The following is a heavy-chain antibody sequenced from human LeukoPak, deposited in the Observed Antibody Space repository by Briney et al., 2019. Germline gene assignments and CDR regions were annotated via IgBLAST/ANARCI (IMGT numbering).Heavy chain of an antibody. CDR3: ARGRPTSIAAAGKGYNWFDP. D-gene: IGHD6-13*01. CDR2: MNPNSGNT. V-gene: IGHV1-8*01. J-gene: IGHJ5*02. Sequence: ASVKVSCKASGYTFTSYDINWVRQATGQGLEWMGWMNPNSGNTGYAQKFQGRVTMTRDTSTSTVYMELSSLRSEDTAVYYCARGRPTSIAAAGKGYNWFDPWGQGTLVTVSS. CDR1: GYTFTSYD.